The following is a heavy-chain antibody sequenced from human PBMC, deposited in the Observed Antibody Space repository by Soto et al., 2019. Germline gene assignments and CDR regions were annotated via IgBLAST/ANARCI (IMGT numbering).Heavy chain of an antibody. CDR1: GYTFINYG. J-gene: IGHJ5*02. Sequence: QVQLVQSGAEVKKPGASVKVSCKASGYTFINYGISWVRQAPGQGLEWMGWINTYNGNTNYAKKFQDRVTMTTATSTSTAYMGLRSLRSDDTAVCRCAGPPVGPAWFDPWGQGTVVTVSS. CDR2: INTYNGNT. CDR3: AGPPVGPAWFDP. D-gene: IGHD1-26*01. V-gene: IGHV1-18*01.